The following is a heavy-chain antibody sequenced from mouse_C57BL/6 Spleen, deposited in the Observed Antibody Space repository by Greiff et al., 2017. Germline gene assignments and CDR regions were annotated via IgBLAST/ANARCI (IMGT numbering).Heavy chain of an antibody. V-gene: IGHV5-12*01. CDR3: ARAFFYAMYY. CDR1: GFTFSDYY. CDR2: ISNGGGST. Sequence: EVKLVESGGGLVQPGGSLKLSCAASGFTFSDYYMYWVRQTPEKRLEWVAYISNGGGSTYYPDTVKGRFTISRDNAKNTLYLQMSRLKSEDTAMYYCARAFFYAMYYWGQGTSVTVSS. J-gene: IGHJ4*01.